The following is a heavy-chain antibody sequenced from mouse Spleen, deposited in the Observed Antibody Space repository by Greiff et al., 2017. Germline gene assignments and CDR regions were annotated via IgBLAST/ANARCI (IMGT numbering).Heavy chain of an antibody. D-gene: IGHD2-3*01. J-gene: IGHJ3*01. Sequence: VQLQQPGAELVRPGTSVKLSCKASGYTFTSYWMHWVKQRPGQGLEWIGVIDPSDSYTNYNQKFKGKATLTVDTSSSTAYMQLSSLTSEDSAVYYCARYDGYYDAYWGQGTLVTVSA. CDR3: ARYDGYYDAY. CDR1: GYTFTSYW. V-gene: IGHV1-59*01. CDR2: IDPSDSYT.